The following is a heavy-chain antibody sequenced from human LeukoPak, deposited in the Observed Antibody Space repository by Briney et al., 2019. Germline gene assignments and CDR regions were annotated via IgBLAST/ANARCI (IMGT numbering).Heavy chain of an antibody. Sequence: ASVKVSCKASGDTFSSYAISWVRQAPGQGLEWMGGIIPIFGTANYAQKFQGRVTITADESTSTAYMELSSLRSEDTAVYYCARGGVGIVVVPAAPFDYWGQGTLVTVSS. D-gene: IGHD2-2*01. V-gene: IGHV1-69*13. CDR2: IIPIFGTA. J-gene: IGHJ4*02. CDR1: GDTFSSYA. CDR3: ARGGVGIVVVPAAPFDY.